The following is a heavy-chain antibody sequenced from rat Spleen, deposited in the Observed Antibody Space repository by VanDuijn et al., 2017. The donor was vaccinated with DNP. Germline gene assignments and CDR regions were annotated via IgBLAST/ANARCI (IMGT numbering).Heavy chain of an antibody. CDR3: ARRDNNDWYFDF. V-gene: IGHV5-22*01. CDR1: EFTFSDYY. D-gene: IGHD1-10*01. J-gene: IGHJ1*01. Sequence: EVQLVESGGGLVQPGRSLKLSCAASEFTFSDYYMAWVRQAPKKGLEWVASISYEGSTTYYGESVKGRFTISRENAKSTLYLQMNSLRSEDTATYYCARRDNNDWYFDFGGTGTMVTVSS. CDR2: ISYEGSTT.